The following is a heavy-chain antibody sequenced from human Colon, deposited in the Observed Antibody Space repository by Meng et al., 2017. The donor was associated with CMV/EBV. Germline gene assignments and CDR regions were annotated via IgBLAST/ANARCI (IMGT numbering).Heavy chain of an antibody. CDR3: AVQPCYDGYCYFDY. J-gene: IGHJ4*02. Sequence: QVRWCGSGPVLVQPPETLSLTGTVSGVSFSHYYWSWIRQPAGKGPEWIGRIYIRGGTNYNPSLKSRVTMSVDTSKNQFSLKLSSVTAADTAVYYCAVQPCYDGYCYFDYWGQGTLVTVSS. V-gene: IGHV4-4*07. D-gene: IGHD5-18*01. CDR1: GVSFSHYY. CDR2: IYIRGGT.